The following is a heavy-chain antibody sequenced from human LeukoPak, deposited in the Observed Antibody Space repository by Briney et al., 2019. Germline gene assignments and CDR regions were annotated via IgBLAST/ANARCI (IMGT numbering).Heavy chain of an antibody. Sequence: GGSLRLSCTVSTFTFNKAWMNWVRQAPGKGLEWVANINQDGSEKYYVDSVKGRFTISRDNAKNSLFLQMNSLRAEDTAVYYCARDKLIDYWGQGTLVTVSS. CDR2: INQDGSEK. V-gene: IGHV3-7*03. CDR1: TFTFNKAW. CDR3: ARDKLIDY. J-gene: IGHJ4*02.